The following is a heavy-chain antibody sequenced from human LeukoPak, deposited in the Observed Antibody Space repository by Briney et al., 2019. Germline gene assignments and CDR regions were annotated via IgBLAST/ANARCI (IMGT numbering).Heavy chain of an antibody. V-gene: IGHV1-2*04. Sequence: GASVKVSCKASGYTFTGYYMHWVRQAPGQGLEWMGWINPNSGGTNYAQKFQGWVTMTRDTSISTAYMELSRLRSDDTAVYYCARGRMVFKSRTYYFDYWGQGTLVTVSS. D-gene: IGHD3-22*01. CDR2: INPNSGGT. CDR1: GYTFTGYY. J-gene: IGHJ4*02. CDR3: ARGRMVFKSRTYYFDY.